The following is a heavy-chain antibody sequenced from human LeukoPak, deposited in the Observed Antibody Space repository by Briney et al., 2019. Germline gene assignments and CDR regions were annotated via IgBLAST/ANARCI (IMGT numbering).Heavy chain of an antibody. Sequence: GASVKVSCKAPGDTFTGYYMHWGRQAPGQGLEWMGWIIPNGGGTNYAQTFQGRVTMTRDTSISTAYMELRRLRSDDTAVYYCARDRGAARRTVGYYFDYWGQGTLVTVSS. CDR2: IIPNGGGT. J-gene: IGHJ4*02. CDR1: GDTFTGYY. D-gene: IGHD6-6*01. CDR3: ARDRGAARRTVGYYFDY. V-gene: IGHV1-2*02.